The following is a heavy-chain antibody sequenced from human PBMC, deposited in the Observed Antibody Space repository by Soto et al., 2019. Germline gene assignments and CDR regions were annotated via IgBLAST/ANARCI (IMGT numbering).Heavy chain of an antibody. D-gene: IGHD3-9*01. CDR3: ASVYYDILTGPEVYYFDY. Sequence: SETLSLTCTVSGGSISSSSYYWGWIRQPPGKGLEWIGSIYYSGSTYYNPSLKSRVTISVDTSKNQFSLKLSSVTAADTAVYYCASVYYDILTGPEVYYFDYWGQGTLVTVSS. CDR1: GGSISSSSYY. CDR2: IYYSGST. V-gene: IGHV4-39*01. J-gene: IGHJ4*02.